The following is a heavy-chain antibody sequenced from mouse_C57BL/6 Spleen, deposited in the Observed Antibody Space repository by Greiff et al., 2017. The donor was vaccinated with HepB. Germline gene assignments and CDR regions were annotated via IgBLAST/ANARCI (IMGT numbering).Heavy chain of an antibody. V-gene: IGHV1-7*01. CDR2: INPSSGYT. CDR1: GYTFTSYW. CDR3: ARGYGSSYEGLAY. D-gene: IGHD1-1*01. J-gene: IGHJ3*01. Sequence: QVHVKQSGAELAKPGASVKLSCKASGYTFTSYWMHWVKQRPGQGLEWIGYINPSSGYTKYNQKFKDKATLTADKSSSTAYMQLSSLTYEDSAVYYCARGYGSSYEGLAYWGQGTLVTVSA.